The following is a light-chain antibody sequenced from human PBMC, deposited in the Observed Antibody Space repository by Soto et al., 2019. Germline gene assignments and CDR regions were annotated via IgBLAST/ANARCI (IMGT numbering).Light chain of an antibody. CDR3: QQINSYPLT. J-gene: IGKJ4*01. V-gene: IGKV1-9*01. Sequence: DIQLTQSPSFLSASVGDRVTITCRASQDISDYLAWYQQRPGKAPKLLIYAASTLQSGVPSRFRGSGSGTEFTLTISSLQPEDFETYSCQQINSYPLTLGGGTKVDIK. CDR1: QDISDY. CDR2: AAS.